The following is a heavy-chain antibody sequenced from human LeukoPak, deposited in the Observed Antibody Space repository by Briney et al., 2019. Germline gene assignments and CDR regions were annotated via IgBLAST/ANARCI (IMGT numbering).Heavy chain of an antibody. D-gene: IGHD5-24*01. CDR2: ISDSGDST. J-gene: IGHJ4*02. CDR1: GFTFSTYA. Sequence: AGGSLRLSCAASGFTFSTYAMSWVRQAPGKGLEWVSVISDSGDSTYYADSVKGRFTISRDNSKNTLYLQMNSLRAEDTAVYYCAKYRDGYNVGFDYWGQGTLVTVSS. V-gene: IGHV3-23*01. CDR3: AKYRDGYNVGFDY.